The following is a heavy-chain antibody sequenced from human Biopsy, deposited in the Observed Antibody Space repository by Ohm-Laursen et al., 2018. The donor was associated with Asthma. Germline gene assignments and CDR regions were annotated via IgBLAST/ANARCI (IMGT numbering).Heavy chain of an antibody. CDR3: AKAREDIVVVVAVSDS. Sequence: SETLSLTWTVSGGSISSSSYYWGWIRQPPGKGLAWIGHIYYTGTTNYSPSLKSRATISVDRSKNQFSLKLTSVTAADTAVYYCAKAREDIVVVVAVSDSWGQGTLVTVSS. J-gene: IGHJ4*02. V-gene: IGHV4-39*01. D-gene: IGHD2-15*01. CDR2: IYYTGTT. CDR1: GGSISSSSYY.